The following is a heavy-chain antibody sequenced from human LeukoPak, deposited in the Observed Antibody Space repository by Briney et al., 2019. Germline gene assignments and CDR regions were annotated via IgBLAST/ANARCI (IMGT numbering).Heavy chain of an antibody. CDR2: ISGSGDST. CDR3: ARVGYSGYDYDY. CDR1: GFTFSSYA. D-gene: IGHD5-12*01. V-gene: IGHV3-23*01. J-gene: IGHJ4*02. Sequence: PGRSLRLSCEASGFTFSSYAMSWVRQAPGKGLEWVSVISGSGDSTYYADSVEGRCTSSRDNSKDALYLQMNSLRAEDTAVYYCARVGYSGYDYDYWGQGTLVTVSS.